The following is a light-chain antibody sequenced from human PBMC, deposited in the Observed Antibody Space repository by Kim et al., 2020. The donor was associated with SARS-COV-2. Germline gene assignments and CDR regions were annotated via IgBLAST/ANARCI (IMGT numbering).Light chain of an antibody. V-gene: IGKV1-39*01. CDR1: QDISRY. Sequence: DIQMTQSPSSLSASVGDRVTITCRASQDISRYLNWYQQKPGKAPKLLIYTASSLQSGVPSRFTGSGSETDFTLTISSLQPENFATYFCQQTYSASRTFGQGTKVDIK. J-gene: IGKJ1*01. CDR2: TAS. CDR3: QQTYSASRT.